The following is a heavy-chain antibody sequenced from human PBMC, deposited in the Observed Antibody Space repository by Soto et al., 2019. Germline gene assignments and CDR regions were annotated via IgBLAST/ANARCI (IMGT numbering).Heavy chain of an antibody. V-gene: IGHV3-23*01. D-gene: IGHD5-12*01. CDR2: ISGSGGST. CDR1: GFTFSSYA. Sequence: EVQLLESGGGLVQPGGSLRLSCAASGFTFSSYAMSWVRQAPGKGLEWVSAISGSGGSTYYADSVKGRFTISRDNSKNTLYLQMNRLRSEDTAVYYCAKDQGGGGYDLSYYYYYGMDVWGQGTTVTVSS. J-gene: IGHJ6*02. CDR3: AKDQGGGGYDLSYYYYYGMDV.